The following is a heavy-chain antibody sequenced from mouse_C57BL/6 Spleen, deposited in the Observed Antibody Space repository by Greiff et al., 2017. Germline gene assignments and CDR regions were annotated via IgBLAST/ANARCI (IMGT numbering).Heavy chain of an antibody. D-gene: IGHD2-5*01. J-gene: IGHJ1*03. Sequence: EVKLMESGPGLVKPSQSLSLTCSVTGYSITSGYYWNWIRQFPGNKLEWMGYISYDGSNNYNPSLKNRISITRDTSKNQFFLKLNSVTTEDTATYYCARKRSNFWYFDVWGTGTTVTVSS. CDR1: GYSITSGYY. CDR3: ARKRSNFWYFDV. CDR2: ISYDGSN. V-gene: IGHV3-6*01.